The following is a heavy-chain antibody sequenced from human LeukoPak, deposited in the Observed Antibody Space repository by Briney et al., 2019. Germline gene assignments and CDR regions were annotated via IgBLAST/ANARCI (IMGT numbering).Heavy chain of an antibody. CDR2: ISGSGGST. J-gene: IGHJ4*02. V-gene: IGHV3-23*01. CDR3: ATSTPYDYIWGSYRSVFDY. D-gene: IGHD3-16*02. CDR1: GFTFSSYA. Sequence: GGSLRLSCAASGFTFSSYAMSWVRQAPGKGLEWVSAISGSGGSTYYADSVKGRFTISRDNSKNTLYLQMNSLRAEDTAVYYCATSTPYDYIWGSYRSVFDYWGQGTLVTVSS.